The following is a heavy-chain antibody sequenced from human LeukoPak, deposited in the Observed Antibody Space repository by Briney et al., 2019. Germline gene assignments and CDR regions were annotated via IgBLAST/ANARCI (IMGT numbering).Heavy chain of an antibody. J-gene: IGHJ4*02. CDR2: ISGYNGNT. CDR1: GYSFTSYG. V-gene: IGHV1-18*01. Sequence: ASVKVSCKASGYSFTSYGISWVRQAPGQGLEWMGWISGYNGNTRYAQKVQDRVTVTTDTSMTTGYMELRSLRSDDTAVYYCARAPNYSGSGSFFSDYWGQGTLVTVSS. D-gene: IGHD3-10*01. CDR3: ARAPNYSGSGSFFSDY.